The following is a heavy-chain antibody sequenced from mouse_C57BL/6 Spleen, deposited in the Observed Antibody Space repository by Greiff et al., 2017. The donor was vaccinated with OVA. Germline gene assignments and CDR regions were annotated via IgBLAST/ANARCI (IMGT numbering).Heavy chain of an antibody. J-gene: IGHJ2*01. Sequence: EVQLQQSGAELVRPGASVKLSCTASGFNIKDYYMHWVKQRPEQGLEWIGRIDPEDGDTEYAPKFQCKATMTADKTSNTAYLQLSSLTSEDTAVYYCTNYYGSSLYFDYWGQGTTLTVSS. V-gene: IGHV14-1*01. CDR1: GFNIKDYY. CDR2: IDPEDGDT. D-gene: IGHD1-1*01. CDR3: TNYYGSSLYFDY.